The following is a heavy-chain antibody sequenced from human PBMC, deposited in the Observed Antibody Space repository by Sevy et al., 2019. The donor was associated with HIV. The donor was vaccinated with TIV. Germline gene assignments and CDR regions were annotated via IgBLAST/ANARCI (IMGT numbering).Heavy chain of an antibody. CDR3: ARTSMAVAGTPGWFDP. J-gene: IGHJ5*02. V-gene: IGHV4-61*01. CDR1: GGSVSSGSYY. Sequence: SETLSLTCTVSGGSVSSGSYYWSWIRQPPGKGLEWIGYIYYSGSTNYNPSLKSRVTISVDTSKNQFSLKLSSVTAADTAVYYCARTSMAVAGTPGWFDPWGQGTLVTVSS. CDR2: IYYSGST. D-gene: IGHD6-19*01.